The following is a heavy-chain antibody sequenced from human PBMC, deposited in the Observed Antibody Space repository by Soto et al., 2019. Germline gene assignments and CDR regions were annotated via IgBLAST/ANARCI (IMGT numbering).Heavy chain of an antibody. D-gene: IGHD2-2*01. CDR1: GGSFSGYY. CDR3: ARSPTLGFCSSTSCYRTRNLFDA. CDR2: INHSGST. V-gene: IGHV4-34*01. Sequence: PSETLSLTCAVYGGSFSGYYWSWIRQPPEKGLEWIGEINHSGSTNYNPSLKSRVTISVDTSKNQFSLKLSSVTAADTAVYYCARSPTLGFCSSTSCYRTRNLFDAWGQGTLVSVSS. J-gene: IGHJ5*02.